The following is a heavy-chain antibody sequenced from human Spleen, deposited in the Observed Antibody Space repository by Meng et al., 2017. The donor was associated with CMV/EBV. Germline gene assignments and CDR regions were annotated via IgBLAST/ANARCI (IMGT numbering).Heavy chain of an antibody. CDR3: ATAPYYDFWSGYLNFDY. V-gene: IGHV1-2*02. J-gene: IGHJ4*02. D-gene: IGHD3-3*01. CDR1: GYTFTGYY. Sequence: ASVKVSCKASGYTFTGYYMHWVRQAPGQGLEWMGWINPNSGGTNYAQKFQGRVTMTRDTSISTAYMELSRLRSEDTAVYYCATAPYYDFWSGYLNFDYWGQGTLVTVS. CDR2: INPNSGGT.